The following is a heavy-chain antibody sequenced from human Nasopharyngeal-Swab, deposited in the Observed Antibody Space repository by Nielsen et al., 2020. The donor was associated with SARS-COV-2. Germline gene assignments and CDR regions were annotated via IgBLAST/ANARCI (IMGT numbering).Heavy chain of an antibody. CDR2: IIPISGKA. D-gene: IGHD4-17*01. V-gene: IGHV1-69*04. Sequence: SVKVSCKASGCTFSSYAISWVRQAPGQGLEWMGRIIPISGKANYAQKFQGRVTITTDKSTSTAYMELSRLRSEDTAVYYCAGPRGDYGGFDYWGQGTLVTVSS. CDR3: AGPRGDYGGFDY. CDR1: GCTFSSYA. J-gene: IGHJ4*02.